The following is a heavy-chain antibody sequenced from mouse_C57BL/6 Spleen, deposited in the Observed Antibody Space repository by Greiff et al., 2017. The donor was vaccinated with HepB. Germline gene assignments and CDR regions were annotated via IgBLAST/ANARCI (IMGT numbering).Heavy chain of an antibody. CDR1: GYTFTEYT. V-gene: IGHV1-62-2*01. J-gene: IGHJ1*03. CDR3: ARHEGGDYYVSLYWYFDV. CDR2: FYPGSGSI. Sequence: VKLVESGAELVKPGASVKLSCKASGYTFTEYTIHWVKQRSGQGLEWIGWFYPGSGSIKYNEKFKDKATLTADKSSSTVYMELSRLTSEDSAVYFCARHEGGDYYVSLYWYFDVWGTGTTVTVSS. D-gene: IGHD1-1*01.